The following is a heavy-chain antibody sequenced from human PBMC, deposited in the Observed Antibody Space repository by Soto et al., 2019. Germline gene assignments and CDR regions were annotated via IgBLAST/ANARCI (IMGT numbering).Heavy chain of an antibody. CDR1: GYTFTNYD. CDR2: MNPYSNNA. D-gene: IGHD3-22*01. CDR3: ASGASYYYDKHGDYRNWYFDL. J-gene: IGHJ2*01. V-gene: IGHV1-8*01. Sequence: QAQLVQSGTEVKKPGASVKVSCQASGYTFTNYDIFWMRQATGEGLEWMGWMNPYSNNAGYAEKCQGRVTMTRDTSTSTAYMELSGLTSEDTAVYYCASGASYYYDKHGDYRNWYFDLWGRGTLLRVSS.